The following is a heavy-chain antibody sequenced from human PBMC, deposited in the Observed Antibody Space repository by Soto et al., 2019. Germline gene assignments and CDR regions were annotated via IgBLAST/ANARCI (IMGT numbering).Heavy chain of an antibody. D-gene: IGHD1-7*01. CDR1: GFTFSDYW. V-gene: IGHV3-7*01. Sequence: EVQLVESGGGLVQPGGSLRLTCAASGFTFSDYWMSWVRQAPGKGLEWVANIKPDGSDKFYVDSVRGRFTISRDNTKNSLYLQINSLRAEDTAIYFCADPETSPNWGQGPLVTVSS. CDR3: ADPETSPN. J-gene: IGHJ4*02. CDR2: IKPDGSDK.